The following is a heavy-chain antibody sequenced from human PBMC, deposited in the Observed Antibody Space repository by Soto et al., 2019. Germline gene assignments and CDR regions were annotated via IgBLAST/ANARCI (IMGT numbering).Heavy chain of an antibody. CDR3: ARDQGVAAAGITWFDP. Sequence: SETLSLTCTVSGASMNSYHWSWIRQPAGKGLEWIGHIHSSGSTNYNPSLKSRVTMSVDTSKNQFSLRLMSLTAADTAVYYCARDQGVAAAGITWFDPWGQGSLVTAPQ. J-gene: IGHJ5*02. CDR2: IHSSGST. CDR1: GASMNSYH. D-gene: IGHD6-13*01. V-gene: IGHV4-4*07.